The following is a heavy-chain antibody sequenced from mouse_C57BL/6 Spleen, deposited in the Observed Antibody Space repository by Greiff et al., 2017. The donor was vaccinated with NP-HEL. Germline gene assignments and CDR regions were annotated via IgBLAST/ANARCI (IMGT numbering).Heavy chain of an antibody. V-gene: IGHV1-62-2*01. Sequence: VKLMESGAELVKPGASVKLSCKASGYTFTEYTIHWVKQRSGQGLEWIGWFYPGSGSIKYNEKFKDKATLTVDKSSSTVYMELSRLTSEDSAVYFCARHEDLYGSSSYYFDYWGQGTTLTVSS. CDR2: FYPGSGSI. D-gene: IGHD1-1*01. CDR3: ARHEDLYGSSSYYFDY. CDR1: GYTFTEYT. J-gene: IGHJ2*01.